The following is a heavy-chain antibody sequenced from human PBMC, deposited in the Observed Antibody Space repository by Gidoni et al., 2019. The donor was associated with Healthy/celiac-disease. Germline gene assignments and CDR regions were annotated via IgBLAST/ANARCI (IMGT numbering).Heavy chain of an antibody. J-gene: IGHJ6*02. CDR2: IYPGDSDT. CDR3: ARHPYCSGGSCYYYYGMDV. Sequence: EVQLVQSGAEVKKPGESLKISCKGSGYSFTSYWIGWVRQMPGKGLEWMGIIYPGDSDTRYSPSFQGQVTISADKSISTAYLQWSSLKASDTAMYYCARHPYCSGGSCYYYYGMDVWGQGTTVTVSS. D-gene: IGHD2-15*01. CDR1: GYSFTSYW. V-gene: IGHV5-51*01.